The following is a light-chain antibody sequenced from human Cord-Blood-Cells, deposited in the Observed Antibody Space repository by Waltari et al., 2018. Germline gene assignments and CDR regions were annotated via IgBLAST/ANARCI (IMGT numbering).Light chain of an antibody. Sequence: QSALTQPRSVSGSPGQSVTISCTGTSSDVGGYNYVSWYQQHPGKAPKLMIYDVSKRPSVVAGRFSGSKSGNTASLTSSGLQAEDEADYYCCSDAGSYVVFGGGTKLTVL. CDR1: SSDVGGYNY. J-gene: IGLJ2*01. V-gene: IGLV2-11*01. CDR3: CSDAGSYVV. CDR2: DVS.